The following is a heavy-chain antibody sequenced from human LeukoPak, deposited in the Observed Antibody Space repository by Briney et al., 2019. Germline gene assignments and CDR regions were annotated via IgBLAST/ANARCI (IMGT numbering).Heavy chain of an antibody. D-gene: IGHD1-26*01. V-gene: IGHV3-9*01. J-gene: IGHJ4*02. CDR1: GFTFDNYA. CDR3: AKAITYSGSYCFDY. CDR2: ISWNSGKI. Sequence: TGGSLRLSCAASGFTFDNYAMHWVRQAPGKGLEWASSISWNSGKIDYADSVKGRFTISRDNAKNSPYLQMNSLRAEDTALYYCAKAITYSGSYCFDYWGQGTLVTVSS.